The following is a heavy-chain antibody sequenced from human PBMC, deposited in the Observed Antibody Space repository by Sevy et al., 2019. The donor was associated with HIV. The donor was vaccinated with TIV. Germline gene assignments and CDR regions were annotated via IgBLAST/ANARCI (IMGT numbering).Heavy chain of an antibody. V-gene: IGHV3-30*18. Sequence: GGSLRLSCAASGYIFSSYGIHWVRQAPGKGLEWVAFLSYDERNKYYADSVKGRFTISGDSSKNTFYLQMNNLRADDTAVYYCEKERDVLLVPSTMRDEYPGYGMDVWGQGTTVTVSS. J-gene: IGHJ6*02. CDR1: GYIFSSYG. CDR3: EKERDVLLVPSTMRDEYPGYGMDV. CDR2: LSYDERNK. D-gene: IGHD2-2*01.